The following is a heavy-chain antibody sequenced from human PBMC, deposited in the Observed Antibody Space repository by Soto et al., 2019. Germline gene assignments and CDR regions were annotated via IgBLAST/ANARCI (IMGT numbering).Heavy chain of an antibody. CDR3: ARGKGGDRLQTSAFDI. V-gene: IGHV1-69*13. CDR2: IIPIFGTA. Sequence: GASVKVSCKASGGTFSSYAISWVRQAPGQGLEWMGGIIPIFGTANYAQKFQGRVTITADESTSTAYMELSSLRSEDTAVYYCARGKGGDRLQTSAFDIWGQGTMVTVSS. CDR1: GGTFSSYA. D-gene: IGHD2-21*02. J-gene: IGHJ3*02.